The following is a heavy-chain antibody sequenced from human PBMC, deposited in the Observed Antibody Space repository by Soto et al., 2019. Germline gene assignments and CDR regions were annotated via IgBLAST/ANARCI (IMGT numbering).Heavy chain of an antibody. CDR1: GGTFSSYV. CDR3: ARRELGVIIPPVY. Sequence: SVKVSCKASGGTFSSYVISWVRQAPGQGLEWMGGIIPIFGTANYAQKFQGRVTITADESTSTAYMELSSLRSEDTAVYYCARRELGVIIPPVYWGQGTLVTVSS. V-gene: IGHV1-69*13. J-gene: IGHJ4*02. D-gene: IGHD3-10*01. CDR2: IIPIFGTA.